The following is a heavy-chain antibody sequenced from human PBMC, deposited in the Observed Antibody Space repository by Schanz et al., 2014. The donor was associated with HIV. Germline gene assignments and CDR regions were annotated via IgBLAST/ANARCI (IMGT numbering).Heavy chain of an antibody. Sequence: QVQMVISGGGVVQPGRSLRLSCAASGFTFNDYGLHWVRQAPGKGLEWVAFISYDGDRRQYADSVKGRFTISRDNSKNTVYLQMDSLRAEDTAVYFCAQEEVPNDCWGQGTLVTVSS. CDR1: GFTFNDYG. D-gene: IGHD3-10*01. CDR2: ISYDGDRR. CDR3: AQEEVPNDC. J-gene: IGHJ4*02. V-gene: IGHV3-30*18.